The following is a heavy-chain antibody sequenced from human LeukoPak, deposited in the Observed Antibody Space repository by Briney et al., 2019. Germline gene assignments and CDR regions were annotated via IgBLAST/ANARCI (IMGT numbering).Heavy chain of an antibody. D-gene: IGHD3-10*01. V-gene: IGHV1-69*04. CDR3: ARASRDYYGSGSYYRGGDAFDI. Sequence: ASLKVSCKASGGTFSNYAINCVRQAPGQGLEWMGRIIPILGIANYAQKFQGRVTITADKSTSTAYMELSSLRSEDTAVYYCARASRDYYGSGSYYRGGDAFDIWGQGTMVTVSS. J-gene: IGHJ3*02. CDR1: GGTFSNYA. CDR2: IIPILGIA.